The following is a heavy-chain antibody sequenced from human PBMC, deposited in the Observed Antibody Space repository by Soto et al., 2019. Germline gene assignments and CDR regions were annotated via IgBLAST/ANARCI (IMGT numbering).Heavy chain of an antibody. Sequence: PSETLSLTCAVSGGSISSGGYSWSWIRQPPGKGLEWIGYIYHRGSTYYNPSLKSRVTISVDRSKNQFSLKLSSVTAADTAVYYCARVGIGYDFWSGYYPYYYGMDVWGQGTTVTVSS. CDR3: ARVGIGYDFWSGYYPYYYGMDV. CDR1: GGSISSGGYS. V-gene: IGHV4-30-2*01. J-gene: IGHJ6*02. D-gene: IGHD3-3*01. CDR2: IYHRGST.